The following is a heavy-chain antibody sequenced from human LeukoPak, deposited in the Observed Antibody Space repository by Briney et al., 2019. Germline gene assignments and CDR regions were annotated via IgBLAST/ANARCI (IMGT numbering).Heavy chain of an antibody. J-gene: IGHJ4*02. Sequence: GGSLRLSCAASGFTFSSYGMHWVRQAPGKGLEWVAFIRYDGSNKYYADSVKGRFTISRDNSKNTLYLQMNSLRAEDTAVYYCAKGSGLYYDSSGYPDYWGQGTLVTVSS. CDR1: GFTFSSYG. CDR2: IRYDGSNK. CDR3: AKGSGLYYDSSGYPDY. V-gene: IGHV3-30*02. D-gene: IGHD3-22*01.